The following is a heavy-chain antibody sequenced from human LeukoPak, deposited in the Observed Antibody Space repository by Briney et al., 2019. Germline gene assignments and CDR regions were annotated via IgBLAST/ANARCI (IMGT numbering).Heavy chain of an antibody. V-gene: IGHV1-2*02. CDR2: INPNSGAT. CDR3: ARIRKSNSWYDAFDI. CDR1: GYTFTAYF. Sequence: ASVKVSCKASGYTFTAYFIHWVQQAPGQGLEWMGWINPNSGATTYAQKFQGRVTMTRDTSISTAYMELSRLRSDDTAVYYCARIRKSNSWYDAFDIWGQGTMVTVSS. D-gene: IGHD6-13*01. J-gene: IGHJ3*02.